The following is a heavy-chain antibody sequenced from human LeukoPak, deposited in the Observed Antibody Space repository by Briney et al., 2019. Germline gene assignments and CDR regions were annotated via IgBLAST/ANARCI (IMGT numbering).Heavy chain of an antibody. J-gene: IGHJ1*01. CDR2: INHSGSA. D-gene: IGHD6-6*01. CDR3: ARGRSSSSGRYFQH. V-gene: IGHV4-34*01. CDR1: GGSLSGYY. Sequence: SETLSLTCAVNGGSLSGYYWNWIRQPPGKGPEWIGEINHSGSANYNPSLKSRVTISIDTSKRDFSLMMSSVTAADTAVYYCARGRSSSSGRYFQHWGQGTLVTVSS.